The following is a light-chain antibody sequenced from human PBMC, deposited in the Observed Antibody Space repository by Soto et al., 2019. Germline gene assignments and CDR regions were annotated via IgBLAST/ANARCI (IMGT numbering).Light chain of an antibody. J-gene: IGKJ1*01. Sequence: DIQMTQSPSTLPASVGDRVTITSRASQSISTWLAWYQQKPGKAPNLLIYKASYLASGVPSRFSGSGSGTEFTLTISSLQPDDFATYYCQQYNSYSPRTFGQGTKVDIK. V-gene: IGKV1-5*03. CDR3: QQYNSYSPRT. CDR2: KAS. CDR1: QSISTW.